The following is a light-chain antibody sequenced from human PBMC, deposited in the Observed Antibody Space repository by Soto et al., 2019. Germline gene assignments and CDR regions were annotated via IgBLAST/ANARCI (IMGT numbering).Light chain of an antibody. CDR1: QSISTW. CDR2: KAS. Sequence: DIQMTQSPSTLSASVGDRVTITCRASQSISTWLAWYQQKAGKAPKLLIYKASILESGVPSRFSGSGSGTEFTLTISSLQPDGFATYYCQQYSTYWTFGQGTKVEIK. CDR3: QQYSTYWT. V-gene: IGKV1-5*03. J-gene: IGKJ1*01.